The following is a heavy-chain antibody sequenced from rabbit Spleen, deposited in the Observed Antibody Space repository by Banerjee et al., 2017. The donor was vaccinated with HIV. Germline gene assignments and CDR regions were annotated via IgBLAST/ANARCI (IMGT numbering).Heavy chain of an antibody. CDR1: GVSLNDKDV. V-gene: IGHV1S45*01. CDR2: INIVTGKS. Sequence: QEQLVESGGGLVKPEGSLTLTCKASGVSLNDKDVMCWVRQAPGKGLEWIACINIVTGKSVYASWAKGRFTISKTSSTTVTLQMTSLTVADTATYFCARGSATMTMVITGFYLNLWGPGTLVTVS. D-gene: IGHD2-1*01. CDR3: ARGSATMTMVITGFYLNL. J-gene: IGHJ4*01.